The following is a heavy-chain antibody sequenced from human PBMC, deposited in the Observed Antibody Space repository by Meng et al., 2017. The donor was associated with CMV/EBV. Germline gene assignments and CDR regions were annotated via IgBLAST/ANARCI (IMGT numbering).Heavy chain of an antibody. V-gene: IGHV3-23*03. CDR2: IYSGGSST. Sequence: GGSLRLSCAASGFTFSSYAMSWVRQAPGKGLEWVSVIYSGGSSTYYADSVKGRFTISRDNSKNTLYLQMNSLRAEDTAVYYCARDSVVVPAAPDYYGMDVWGQGTTVTVSS. CDR3: ARDSVVVPAAPDYYGMDV. D-gene: IGHD2-2*01. CDR1: GFTFSSYA. J-gene: IGHJ6*02.